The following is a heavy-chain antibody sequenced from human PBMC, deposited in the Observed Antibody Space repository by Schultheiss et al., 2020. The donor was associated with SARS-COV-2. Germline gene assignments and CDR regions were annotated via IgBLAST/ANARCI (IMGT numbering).Heavy chain of an antibody. CDR3: AKGPPPYYDFWSGYYGVDY. V-gene: IGHV3-23*01. CDR2: ISGSGGST. Sequence: GGSLRLSCAASGFTFSSYAMHWVRQAPGKGLEWVSAISGSGGSTYYADSVKGRFTISRDNSKNTLYLQMNSLRAEDTAVYYCAKGPPPYYDFWSGYYGVDYWGQGTLVTVSS. D-gene: IGHD3-3*01. CDR1: GFTFSSYA. J-gene: IGHJ4*02.